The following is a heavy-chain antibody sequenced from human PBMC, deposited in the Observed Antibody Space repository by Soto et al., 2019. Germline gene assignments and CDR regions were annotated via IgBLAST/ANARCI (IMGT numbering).Heavy chain of an antibody. J-gene: IGHJ4*02. V-gene: IGHV4-30-2*01. CDR3: AREVGGCSGGSCFHYFDY. Sequence: QLQLQESGSGLVKPSQTLSLTCAVSGGSISSGGYSWSWIRQPPGKGLEWIGYVYHSGSTYYNPSLKRRVTISVDRSKNQFSLKLSSVTAADTAVYYCAREVGGCSGGSCFHYFDYWGQGTLVTVSS. D-gene: IGHD2-15*01. CDR1: GGSISSGGYS. CDR2: VYHSGST.